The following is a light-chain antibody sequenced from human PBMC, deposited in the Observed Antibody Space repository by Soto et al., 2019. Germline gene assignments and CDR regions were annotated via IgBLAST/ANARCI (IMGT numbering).Light chain of an antibody. J-gene: IGLJ2*01. V-gene: IGLV1-40*01. CDR3: QSYDSSLSGGVV. Sequence: QPVLTQPPSVSEAPGQRVTISCTGSSSNIGAGYDVHWYQQLPGTAPKLLIYGNSNRPSGVPDRFSGSKSGTSASLAITGLQAEDEADYYCQSYDSSLSGGVVFGGGTKLTVL. CDR2: GNS. CDR1: SSNIGAGYD.